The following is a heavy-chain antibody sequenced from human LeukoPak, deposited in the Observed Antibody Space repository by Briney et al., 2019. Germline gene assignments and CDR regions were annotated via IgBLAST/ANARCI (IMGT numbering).Heavy chain of an antibody. D-gene: IGHD2-2*01. CDR3: ARGARSVVPAASFDH. CDR1: GFTFSSYW. CDR2: IKQDGSEK. Sequence: PGGSLRLSCAASGFTFSSYWMSWVRQAPGKGLEWVANIKQDGSEKYYVDSVKGRFTISRDNAKNSLYLQMNSLRAEDTAVYYCARGARSVVPAASFDHWGQGTLVTVSS. V-gene: IGHV3-7*01. J-gene: IGHJ4*02.